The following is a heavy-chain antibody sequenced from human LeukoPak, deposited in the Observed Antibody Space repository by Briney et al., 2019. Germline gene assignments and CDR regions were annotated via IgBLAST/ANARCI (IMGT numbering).Heavy chain of an antibody. Sequence: SETLSLTCAVYGGSFSGYYWSWIRQPPGKGLEWIGEINHSGSTNYNPSLKSRVTISVDTSKNQFSLKLSSVTAADTAVYYCARDLRYGSGWYYFDYWGQGTLVTVSS. J-gene: IGHJ4*02. CDR2: INHSGST. CDR1: GGSFSGYY. V-gene: IGHV4-34*01. CDR3: ARDLRYGSGWYYFDY. D-gene: IGHD6-19*01.